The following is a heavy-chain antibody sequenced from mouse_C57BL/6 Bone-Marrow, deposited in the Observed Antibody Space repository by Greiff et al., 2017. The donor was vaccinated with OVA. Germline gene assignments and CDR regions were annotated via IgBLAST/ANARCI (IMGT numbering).Heavy chain of an antibody. D-gene: IGHD2-1*01. J-gene: IGHJ2*01. CDR1: GYAFRSSW. V-gene: IGHV1-82*01. CDR2: IYPGDGDT. Sequence: QVQLKQSGPELVKPGASVKISCKASGYAFRSSWMNWVKQRPGKGLEWIGRIYPGDGDTNYNGKFKGKATLTADKSSSTAYMQLSSLTSEDSAVYFCARKPGDLAYGNYSMDYWGQGTTLTVSS. CDR3: ARKPGDLAYGNYSMDY.